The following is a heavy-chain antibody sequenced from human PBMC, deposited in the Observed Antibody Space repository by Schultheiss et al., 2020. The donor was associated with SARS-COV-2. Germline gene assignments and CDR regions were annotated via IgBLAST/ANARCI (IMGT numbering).Heavy chain of an antibody. CDR2: ISYDGSNK. Sequence: GGSLRLSCAVSGFTFSSYGMHWVRQAPGKGLEWVAVISYDGSNKYYADSVKGRFTISRDNSKNTLYLEMNNLRAEDTATYYCASQDIGGNSVGDYWGQGTLVTVSS. J-gene: IGHJ4*02. CDR1: GFTFSSYG. D-gene: IGHD4-23*01. CDR3: ASQDIGGNSVGDY. V-gene: IGHV3-30*12.